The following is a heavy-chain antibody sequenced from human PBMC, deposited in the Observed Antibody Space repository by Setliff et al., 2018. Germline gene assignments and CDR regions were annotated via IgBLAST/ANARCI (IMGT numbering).Heavy chain of an antibody. J-gene: IGHJ4*01. D-gene: IGHD4-17*01. CDR2: IGGSGHTK. Sequence: GGSLRLSCAASGFTFTDYYMSWIRQAPGKGLEWLSYIGGSGHTKYYADSVKGRFTISRDNAKNSLSLQMNSLRADDTAVHYCARMGDYDPYYFDSWGQGTLVTVSS. CDR3: ARMGDYDPYYFDS. CDR1: GFTFTDYY. V-gene: IGHV3-11*04.